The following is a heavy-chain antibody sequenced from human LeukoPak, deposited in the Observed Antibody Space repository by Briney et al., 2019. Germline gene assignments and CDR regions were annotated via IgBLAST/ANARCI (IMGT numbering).Heavy chain of an antibody. CDR2: ISSSGSTI. Sequence: GGSLRLSCAASGFTFSSYSMNWVRQAPGKGLEWVSYISSSGSTIYYADSVKGRFTISRDNAKNSLYLQMNSLRAEDTAVYYCASGSSSSGYYYGMDVWGQGTTVTVSS. CDR1: GFTFSSYS. CDR3: ASGSSSSGYYYGMDV. J-gene: IGHJ6*02. V-gene: IGHV3-48*04. D-gene: IGHD6-6*01.